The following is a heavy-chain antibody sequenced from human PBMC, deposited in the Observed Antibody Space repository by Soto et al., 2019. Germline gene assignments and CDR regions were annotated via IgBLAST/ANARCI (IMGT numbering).Heavy chain of an antibody. J-gene: IGHJ6*02. Sequence: QVQLVQSGTEVKMPGASVKVSCKASGYTFTSDGFSWVRQAPGQGLEWMGWISAYNGVTNYAQNFQDRLSMTTDTSTSTVYMELRSLRSDDTAVYYCARTSCSAFYFYGLDVWGHGTAVTVSS. D-gene: IGHD6-19*01. CDR1: GYTFTSDG. V-gene: IGHV1-18*01. CDR3: ARTSCSAFYFYGLDV. CDR2: ISAYNGVT.